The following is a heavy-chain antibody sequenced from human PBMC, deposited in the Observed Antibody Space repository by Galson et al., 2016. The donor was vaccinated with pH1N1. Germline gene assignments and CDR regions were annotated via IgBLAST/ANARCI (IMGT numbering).Heavy chain of an antibody. V-gene: IGHV1-46*01. CDR3: ARRYYFDY. J-gene: IGHJ4*02. Sequence: SVKVSCKASGYSVTRYYMRWVRQAPGQGLEWMGIMDPSDGTTTYSQKFQGRITMTRDTPTNSVYMELSSLTSDDTAVYYCARRYYFDYWGQGTLITVSS. CDR2: MDPSDGTT. CDR1: GYSVTRYY.